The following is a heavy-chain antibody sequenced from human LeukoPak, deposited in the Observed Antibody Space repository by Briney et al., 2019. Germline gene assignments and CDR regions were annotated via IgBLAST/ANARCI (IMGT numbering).Heavy chain of an antibody. CDR3: ARGWLPRSWYLISGYAEESTKDYFDY. J-gene: IGHJ4*02. V-gene: IGHV4-39*07. CDR1: GGSISRNTHY. Sequence: SETLSLTCSVSGGSISRNTHYCGWIRQPPGKGLEWIGSIHYSGSTYYNPSLKSRVTISLDTSKNQFSLKLSSVTAADTAVYYCARGWLPRSWYLISGYAEESTKDYFDYWGQGTLVTVSS. D-gene: IGHD6-13*01. CDR2: IHYSGST.